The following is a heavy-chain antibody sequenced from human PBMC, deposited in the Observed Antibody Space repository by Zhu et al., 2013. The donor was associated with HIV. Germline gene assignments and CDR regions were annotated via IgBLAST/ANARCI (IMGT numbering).Heavy chain of an antibody. J-gene: IGHJ3*02. CDR1: GGTLTSYT. CDR3: AREPGQGAFDI. CDR2: IIPIFDTA. V-gene: IGHV1-69*01. Sequence: QVQLVQSGAEVKKPGSSVKVSCKASGGTLTSYTISWVRQAPGQGLEWMGGIIPIFDTANYAQKFQGRVTITADESTSTVYMELSSLRSEDTAVYYCAREPGQGAFDIWGQGTMVTVSS.